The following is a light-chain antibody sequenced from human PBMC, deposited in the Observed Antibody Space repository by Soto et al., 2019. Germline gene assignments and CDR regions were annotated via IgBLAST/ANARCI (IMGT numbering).Light chain of an antibody. Sequence: ALTQPRSVSGSPGQSVAISCTGTSSDVGAYDYVSWYQQHPGKAPKLMIYDVTKRPSGVPDRFSGSKSGNTASLTISGLQPEDESDYYCCSYAGSPYVFGTGTKLTVL. V-gene: IGLV2-11*01. CDR1: SSDVGAYDY. J-gene: IGLJ1*01. CDR2: DVT. CDR3: CSYAGSPYV.